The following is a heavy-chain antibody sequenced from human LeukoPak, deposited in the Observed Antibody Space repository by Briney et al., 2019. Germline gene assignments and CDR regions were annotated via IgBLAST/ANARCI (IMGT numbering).Heavy chain of an antibody. V-gene: IGHV3-48*03. J-gene: IGHJ6*03. Sequence: GGSLRLSCAASEFTFSSYEMNWVRQAPGKGLEWVSYISSSGSTIYYADSVKGRFTISRDNAKNSLYLQMNSLRAEDTAVYYCARDVGKYYMDVWGKGTTVTISS. CDR2: ISSSGSTI. CDR1: EFTFSSYE. CDR3: ARDVGKYYMDV. D-gene: IGHD1-14*01.